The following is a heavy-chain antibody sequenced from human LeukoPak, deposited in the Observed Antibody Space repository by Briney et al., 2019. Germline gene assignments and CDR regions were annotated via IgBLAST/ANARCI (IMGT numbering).Heavy chain of an antibody. J-gene: IGHJ6*02. V-gene: IGHV3-48*03. CDR3: ARDDYGDRLHYYYYGMDV. Sequence: GGSLRLSCAASGFTFSSYEMNWVRQAPGKGLEWVSYISSSGSTIYYADSVKGRFTISRDNAKNSLYLQMNSPRAEDTAVYYCARDDYGDRLHYYYYGMDVWGQGTTVTVSS. CDR2: ISSSGSTI. CDR1: GFTFSSYE. D-gene: IGHD4-17*01.